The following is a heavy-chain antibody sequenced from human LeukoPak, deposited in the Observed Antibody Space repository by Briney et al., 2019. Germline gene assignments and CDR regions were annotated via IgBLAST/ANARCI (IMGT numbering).Heavy chain of an antibody. V-gene: IGHV3-23*01. Sequence: GGSLRLSCAASGLTFSNYAMSWVRQAPGKGLEWVSGISDSGGSTYYADSVKGRFTISRDNAKKSLYLEMNNLRAEDTAVYYCATDGAGFDTWGQGVLVTVSS. CDR3: ATDGAGFDT. CDR1: GLTFSNYA. CDR2: ISDSGGST. J-gene: IGHJ5*02.